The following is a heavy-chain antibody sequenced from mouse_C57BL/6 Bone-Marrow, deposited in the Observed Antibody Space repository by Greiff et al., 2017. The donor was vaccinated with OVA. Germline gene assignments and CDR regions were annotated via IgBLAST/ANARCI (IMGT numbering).Heavy chain of an antibody. V-gene: IGHV1-62-3*01. CDR1: GYTFTSYW. CDR2: IDPNSGGT. D-gene: IGHD2-5*01. J-gene: IGHJ2*01. Sequence: QVQRQQPGAELVKTGDSGKRCSKASGYTFTSYWMHWVKQRPGRGLEWIGRIDPNSGGTKYNEKFKSKAPLTVDKPSSKAYMQLSSLTSEDSSVYYCASSYYSNYYFDYWGQGTTLTVSS. CDR3: ASSYYSNYYFDY.